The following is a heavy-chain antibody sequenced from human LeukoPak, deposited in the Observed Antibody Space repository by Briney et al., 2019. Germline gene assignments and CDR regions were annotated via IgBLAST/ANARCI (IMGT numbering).Heavy chain of an antibody. D-gene: IGHD2-21*02. Sequence: GGSLRLSCAASEFTFSSYWMSWVRQAPGKGLEWVANIKQDGSEKYYVDSVKGRFTISRDNAKNSLYLQMNSLRAEDTAVYYCARNGAPVVTAITPYYYYMDVWGKGTTVTVSS. CDR2: IKQDGSEK. V-gene: IGHV3-7*01. J-gene: IGHJ6*03. CDR3: ARNGAPVVTAITPYYYYMDV. CDR1: EFTFSSYW.